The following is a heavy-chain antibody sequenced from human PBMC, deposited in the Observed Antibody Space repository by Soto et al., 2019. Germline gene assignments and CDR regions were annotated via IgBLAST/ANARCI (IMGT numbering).Heavy chain of an antibody. CDR3: ARDKYTNYVNYFDL. Sequence: PGWSLRLSCAASGFTFRNYYMTLIRQTPGKGLEWISTITSSGGSTYYAASVKGRVTISRDNANNSLYLQMTGLRAEDTALYYCARDKYTNYVNYFDLWGKGTLVTVSS. D-gene: IGHD3-16*01. CDR2: ITSSGGST. V-gene: IGHV3-11*01. CDR1: GFTFRNYY. J-gene: IGHJ5*02.